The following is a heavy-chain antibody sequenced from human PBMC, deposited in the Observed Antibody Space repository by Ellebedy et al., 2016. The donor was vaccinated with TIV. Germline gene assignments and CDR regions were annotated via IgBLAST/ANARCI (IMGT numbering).Heavy chain of an antibody. CDR2: INNSGNS. J-gene: IGHJ4*02. Sequence: MPSETLSLTCAVYGGSFSGYYWSWIRQPPGKGLEWIGEINNSGNSHYNPSLKSRVIISLDTSKNQFSLKLSSVTAADTAVYYCARGPESSNFDYWGQGTLVTVSS. V-gene: IGHV4-34*01. D-gene: IGHD1-14*01. CDR3: ARGPESSNFDY. CDR1: GGSFSGYY.